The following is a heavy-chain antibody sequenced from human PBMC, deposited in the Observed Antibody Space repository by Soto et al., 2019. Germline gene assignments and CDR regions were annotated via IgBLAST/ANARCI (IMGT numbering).Heavy chain of an antibody. CDR3: AKGGYYYYYGMDV. CDR1: GFTFSSDA. J-gene: IGHJ6*02. Sequence: VGSLRLSCAASGFTFSSDAMSWVRQAPGKGLEWVSAISGSGGSTYYADSVKGRFTISRDNSKNTLYLQMNSLRAEDTAVYYCAKGGYYYYYGMDVWGQGTTVTVSS. V-gene: IGHV3-23*01. CDR2: ISGSGGST.